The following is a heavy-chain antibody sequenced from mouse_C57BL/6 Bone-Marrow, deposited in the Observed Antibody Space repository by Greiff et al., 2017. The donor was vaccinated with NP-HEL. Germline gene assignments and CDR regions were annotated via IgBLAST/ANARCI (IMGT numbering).Heavy chain of an antibody. CDR1: GFTFSDYG. J-gene: IGHJ4*01. CDR2: ISSGSSTI. D-gene: IGHD2-4*01. CDR3: ARKDYDGGYAMDY. Sequence: EVMLVESGGGLVKPGGSLKLSCAASGFTFSDYGMHWVRQAPEKGLEWVGYISSGSSTIYYADTVKGRFTFSRDNAKNTLFLQLTSLSSEDTDMYYVARKDYDGGYAMDYWGQGTSVTVSS. V-gene: IGHV5-17*01.